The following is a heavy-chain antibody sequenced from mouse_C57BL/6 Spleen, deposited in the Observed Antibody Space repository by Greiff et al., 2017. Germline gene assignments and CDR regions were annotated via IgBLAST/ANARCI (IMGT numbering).Heavy chain of an antibody. CDR2: INPNNGGT. Sequence: EVQLQQSGPELVKPGASVKISCKASGYTFTDYYMNWVKQSHGKSLEWIGDINPNNGGTSYNQKFKGKATLTVDKSSSTAYMELRSLTSEDSAVYYCARVTLLGYFDYWGQGTTLTVSS. J-gene: IGHJ2*01. V-gene: IGHV1-26*01. D-gene: IGHD1-1*01. CDR3: ARVTLLGYFDY. CDR1: GYTFTDYY.